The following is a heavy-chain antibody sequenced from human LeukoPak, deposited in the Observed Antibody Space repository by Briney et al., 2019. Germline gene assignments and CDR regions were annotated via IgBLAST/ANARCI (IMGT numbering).Heavy chain of an antibody. CDR3: ARESIVESTDWFDP. CDR1: GFTFSIYE. D-gene: IGHD1-26*01. CDR2: ISGSGITI. Sequence: PGGSLRLSCAASGFTFSIYEMNWVREAPGKGLEWVSYISGSGITIYYADSVKGRFTISRGNAKNSLYLQMNSLRAEDTAIYYCARESIVESTDWFDPWGQGTLVTVSS. J-gene: IGHJ5*02. V-gene: IGHV3-48*03.